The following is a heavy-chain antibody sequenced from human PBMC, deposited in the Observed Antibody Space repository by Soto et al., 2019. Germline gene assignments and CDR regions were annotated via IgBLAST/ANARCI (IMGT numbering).Heavy chain of an antibody. CDR1: VGSISSGGYY. CDR3: AREARPDYDYVWGSYRYYYYGMDV. Sequence: SETLSLTCTVSVGSISSGGYYWSWIRQHPGKGLEWIGYIYYSGSTYYNPSLKSRVTISVDTSKNQFSLKLSSVTAADTAVYYCAREARPDYDYVWGSYRYYYYGMDVWGQGTTVTVSS. CDR2: IYYSGST. D-gene: IGHD3-16*02. J-gene: IGHJ6*02. V-gene: IGHV4-31*03.